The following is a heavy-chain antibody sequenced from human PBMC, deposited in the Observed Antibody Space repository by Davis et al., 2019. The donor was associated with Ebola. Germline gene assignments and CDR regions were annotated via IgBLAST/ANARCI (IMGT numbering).Heavy chain of an antibody. CDR2: INPSGGST. V-gene: IGHV1-46*01. Sequence: ASVKVSCKASGGTFSSYAISWVRQAPGQGLEWMGIINPSGGSTSYAQKFQGRVTMTRDTSTSTVYMELSSLRSEDTAVYYCARKKRYFDYWGQGTLVTVSS. CDR1: GGTFSSYA. J-gene: IGHJ4*02. CDR3: ARKKRYFDY.